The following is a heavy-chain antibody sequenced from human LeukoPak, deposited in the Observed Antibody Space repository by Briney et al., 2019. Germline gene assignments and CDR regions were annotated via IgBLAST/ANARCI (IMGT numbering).Heavy chain of an antibody. CDR1: GFTFSSYA. CDR2: ISGSGGST. D-gene: IGHD3-3*01. CDR3: PFYFWRGHEDPSYAFDI. V-gene: IGHV3-23*01. J-gene: IGHJ3*02. Sequence: GGSLRLYCAASGFTFSSYAMSWVRKAPGKGLEWVSAISGSGGSTYYADSVKGRFTISRDNAKNTVYLQMNRLRGEDRAVYYCPFYFWRGHEDPSYAFDIWGQGTMVTVSS.